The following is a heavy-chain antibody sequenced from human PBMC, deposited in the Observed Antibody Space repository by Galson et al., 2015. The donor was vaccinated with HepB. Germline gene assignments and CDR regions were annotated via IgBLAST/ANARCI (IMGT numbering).Heavy chain of an antibody. CDR3: ARSVYQLPPPVRFGMDV. D-gene: IGHD2-2*01. J-gene: IGHJ6*02. CDR1: TFIFSTYS. V-gene: IGHV3-33*08. Sequence: SLRLSCAASTFIFSTYSMDWVRQAPGKGLEWVAGIWYDGTNKYYADSVKGRFTISRDNSKNTLYLQMNSLRAEDTAVYYCARSVYQLPPPVRFGMDVWGQGTTVTVSS. CDR2: IWYDGTNK.